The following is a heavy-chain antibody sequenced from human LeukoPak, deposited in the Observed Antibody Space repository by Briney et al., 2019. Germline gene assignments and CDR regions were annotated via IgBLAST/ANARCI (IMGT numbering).Heavy chain of an antibody. Sequence: ASVKVSCKASGYTFTSNGISWVRQAPGQGLEWMGWISAYKGNTNYAQKLQGRVTMTTDTSTSTAYMELRSLRSDDTAVYYCARDPRTMVRGVYFDYWGQGTLVTVSS. J-gene: IGHJ4*02. CDR1: GYTFTSNG. CDR2: ISAYKGNT. V-gene: IGHV1-18*04. CDR3: ARDPRTMVRGVYFDY. D-gene: IGHD3-10*01.